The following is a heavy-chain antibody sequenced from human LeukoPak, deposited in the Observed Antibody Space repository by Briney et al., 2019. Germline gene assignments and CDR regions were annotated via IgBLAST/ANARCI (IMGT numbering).Heavy chain of an antibody. CDR1: GGTFSSYA. D-gene: IGHD3-10*01. CDR3: ARDLTDHYYGRDYYYYMDV. CDR2: IIPIFGTA. Sequence: SVKVSCKASGGTFSSYAISWVRQAPGQGLEWMGGIIPIFGTANYAQKFQGRVTIIADESTSTAYMELSSLRSEDTAVYYCARDLTDHYYGRDYYYYMDVWGKGTTVTISS. J-gene: IGHJ6*03. V-gene: IGHV1-69*13.